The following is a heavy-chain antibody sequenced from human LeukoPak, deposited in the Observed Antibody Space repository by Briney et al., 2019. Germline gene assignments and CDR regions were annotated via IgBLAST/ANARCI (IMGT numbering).Heavy chain of an antibody. J-gene: IGHJ3*02. D-gene: IGHD3-10*01. CDR1: GFTFSDYY. CDR3: ALSYGSGIGAFDI. V-gene: IGHV3-11*01. Sequence: GGSLRLSCAASGFTFSDYYMSWIRQAPGKGLEWVSYISSSGSTIYYADSVKGRFTISRDNAKNSLYLQMNSLRAEDTAMYYCALSYGSGIGAFDIWGQGTMVTVSS. CDR2: ISSSGSTI.